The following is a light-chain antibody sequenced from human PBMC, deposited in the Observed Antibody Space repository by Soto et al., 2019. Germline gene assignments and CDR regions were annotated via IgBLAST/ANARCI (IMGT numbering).Light chain of an antibody. J-gene: IGLJ3*02. Sequence: QSALTQPASVSGSPGQSITISCTGTSSDVGAYDYVSWYQQHPGKAPKFMLYEVSNRPSGLSNRFSGSKSGNTASLTLSGLQAEDGADYFCSSYTTRNPWVLGRGTKLTVL. V-gene: IGLV2-14*01. CDR3: SSYTTRNPWV. CDR2: EVS. CDR1: SSDVGAYDY.